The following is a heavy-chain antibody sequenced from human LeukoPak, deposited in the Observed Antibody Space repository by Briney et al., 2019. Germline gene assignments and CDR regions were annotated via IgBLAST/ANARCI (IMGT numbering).Heavy chain of an antibody. D-gene: IGHD6-13*01. Sequence: GGSLRLSCAASGFTFSSYGMHWVRQAPGKGLEWVAVISYDGSNKYYADSVKGRFTISRDNSKNTLYPQMNSLRAEDTAVYYCAKGYSSSSTDAFDIWGQGTMVTVSS. CDR2: ISYDGSNK. CDR3: AKGYSSSSTDAFDI. CDR1: GFTFSSYG. V-gene: IGHV3-30*18. J-gene: IGHJ3*02.